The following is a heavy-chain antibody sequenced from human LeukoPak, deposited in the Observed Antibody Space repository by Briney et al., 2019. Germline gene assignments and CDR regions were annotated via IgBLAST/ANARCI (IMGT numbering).Heavy chain of an antibody. V-gene: IGHV4-39*07. Sequence: SETLSLTCTVSGGSISSSSYYWSWIRQPPGKGLEWIGEINHSGSTNYNPSLKSRVTILVDTSKNQFSLKLSSVTAADTAVYYCAGSIAVAVLFDYWGQGTLVTVSS. J-gene: IGHJ4*02. CDR2: INHSGST. CDR3: AGSIAVAVLFDY. D-gene: IGHD6-19*01. CDR1: GGSISSSSYY.